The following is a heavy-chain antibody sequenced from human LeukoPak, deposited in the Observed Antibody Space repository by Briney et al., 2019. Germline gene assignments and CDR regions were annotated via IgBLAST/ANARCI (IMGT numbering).Heavy chain of an antibody. CDR2: IYYSGST. CDR3: ASSEGYYDSSGHFDY. CDR1: GGSIGSSSYY. Sequence: SETLSLTCTVSGGSIGSSSYYWGWIRQPPGKGLEWIGSIYYSGSTYYNPSLKSRVTISVDTSKNQFSLKLSSVTAEDTAVYYCASSEGYYDSSGHFDYWGQGTLVTVSS. J-gene: IGHJ4*02. D-gene: IGHD3-22*01. V-gene: IGHV4-39*07.